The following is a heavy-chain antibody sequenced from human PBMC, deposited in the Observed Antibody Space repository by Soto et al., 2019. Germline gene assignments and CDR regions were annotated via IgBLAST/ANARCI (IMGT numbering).Heavy chain of an antibody. J-gene: IGHJ4*02. CDR2: IIPIFGTA. CDR1: GGTCSMYA. Sequence: SVKVSCKASGGTCSMYAISCVRRSPGQWLEWMGGIIPIFGTANYAQKFQGRVTITADESTSTAYMELSSLRSEDTAVYYCARDSCSSTSCYLNWGQGTLVTVSS. D-gene: IGHD2-2*01. CDR3: ARDSCSSTSCYLN. V-gene: IGHV1-69*13.